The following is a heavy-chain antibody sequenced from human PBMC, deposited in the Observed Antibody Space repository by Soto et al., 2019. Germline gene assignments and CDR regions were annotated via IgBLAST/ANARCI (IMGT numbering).Heavy chain of an antibody. V-gene: IGHV4-30-2*01. J-gene: IGHJ3*02. CDR1: GGTISSGGYS. CDR3: ARTSYDILTGRLDAFDI. CDR2: IYHSGST. D-gene: IGHD3-9*01. Sequence: SETLSLTCGVSGGTISSGGYSWSWIRQPPGKGLEWIGYIYHSGSTYYNPSLKSRVTISVDRSKKQFSLKLSSVTAADTAVYYCARTSYDILTGRLDAFDIWGQGTMVTVS.